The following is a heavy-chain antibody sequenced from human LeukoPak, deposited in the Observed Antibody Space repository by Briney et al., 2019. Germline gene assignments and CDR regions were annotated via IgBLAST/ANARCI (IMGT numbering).Heavy chain of an antibody. CDR3: ARDIVVVVAATPWFSYYMDV. J-gene: IGHJ6*03. CDR2: ISSSSSTI. CDR1: GFTFSSYS. Sequence: PGGSLRLSCAASGFTFSSYSMNWVRQAPGKGLEWVSYISSSSSTIYYADSVKGRFTISRDNAKNSLYLQMNSLRAEDTAVYYCARDIVVVVAATPWFSYYMDVWGKGTTVTISS. V-gene: IGHV3-48*01. D-gene: IGHD2-15*01.